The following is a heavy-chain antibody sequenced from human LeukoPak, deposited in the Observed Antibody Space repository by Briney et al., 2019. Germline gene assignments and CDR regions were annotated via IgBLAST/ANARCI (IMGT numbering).Heavy chain of an antibody. Sequence: GASVKVSCKASGYTFTSYGISWVRQAPGQGLEWMGWISAYNGNTNYAQKLQGRVTMTTDTSTSTAYMELRSLRSEDTAVYYCVRDGGSYSGSAFDYWGQGTLVTVSS. J-gene: IGHJ4*02. D-gene: IGHD1-26*01. CDR2: ISAYNGNT. V-gene: IGHV1-18*01. CDR3: VRDGGSYSGSAFDY. CDR1: GYTFTSYG.